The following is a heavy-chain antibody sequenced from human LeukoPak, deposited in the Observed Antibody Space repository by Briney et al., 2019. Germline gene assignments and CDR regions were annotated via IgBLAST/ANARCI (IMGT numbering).Heavy chain of an antibody. CDR2: ISPNGGTT. Sequence: GGSLRLSCAASGFTFSDYYMSWVRQAPGKGLESVSGISPNGGTTNYGNSVKGRFTVSRDNSKNTLYLQMGSLGREDTAVYYCARGHGPYGGNSLDPWGQGTLVTVSS. CDR1: GFTFSDYY. J-gene: IGHJ5*02. D-gene: IGHD4-23*01. CDR3: ARGHGPYGGNSLDP. V-gene: IGHV3-64*01.